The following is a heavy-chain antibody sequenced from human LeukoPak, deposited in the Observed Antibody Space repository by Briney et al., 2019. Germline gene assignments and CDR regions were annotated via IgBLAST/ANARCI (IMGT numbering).Heavy chain of an antibody. CDR3: ARERYYGSGSQLFDY. CDR2: IYYSGST. CDR1: GGSISSGGYY. D-gene: IGHD3-10*01. Sequence: PSQTLSLTCTVSGGSISSGGYYWSWIRQHPGKGLEWIGYIYYSGSTYYNPSLKSRITISVDTSKNQFSLKLSSVTAADTAVYYCARERYYGSGSQLFDYWGQGTLVTVSS. V-gene: IGHV4-31*03. J-gene: IGHJ4*02.